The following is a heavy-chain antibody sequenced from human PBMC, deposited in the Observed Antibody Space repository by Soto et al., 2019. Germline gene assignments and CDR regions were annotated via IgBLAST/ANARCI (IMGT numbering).Heavy chain of an antibody. CDR1: GFTFSSYG. Sequence: GGSLRLSCAASGFTFSSYGMHWVRQAPGKGLEWVAVIWYDGSNKYYADSVKGRFTISRDNSKNTLYLQMNSLRAEDTAVYYCARDSRWLVLLDYWGQGTLVTVSS. CDR3: ARDSRWLVLLDY. CDR2: IWYDGSNK. V-gene: IGHV3-33*01. D-gene: IGHD6-19*01. J-gene: IGHJ4*02.